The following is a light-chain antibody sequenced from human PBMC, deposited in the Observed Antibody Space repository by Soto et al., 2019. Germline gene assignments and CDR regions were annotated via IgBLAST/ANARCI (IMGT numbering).Light chain of an antibody. CDR2: KVS. J-gene: IGKJ2*01. CDR3: MQATQDRAYT. V-gene: IGKV2-24*01. CDR1: QSLVHSDGNTY. Sequence: DIVLTQTPLSSPVTLGQPASISCRSSQSLVHSDGNTYLSWFHQRPGQPPRLLIDKVSNRFSGVPDRCSGSGAGTDFTLKISRVEAEDVGFYFCMQATQDRAYTFGLGIKLAIK.